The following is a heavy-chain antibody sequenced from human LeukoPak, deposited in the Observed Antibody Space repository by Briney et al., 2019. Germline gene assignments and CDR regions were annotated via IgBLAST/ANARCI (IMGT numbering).Heavy chain of an antibody. CDR1: GGSISNRSYY. CDR3: ARVTLIVVVAWFDP. J-gene: IGHJ5*02. D-gene: IGHD2-2*01. V-gene: IGHV4-39*07. CDR2: IYHSGNT. Sequence: SETLSLTCTVSGGSISNRSYYWGWIRQPPGKGLEWIGEIYHSGNTNYNPSLKSRVTISVDKSKNQFSLKLSSVTAADTAVYYCARVTLIVVVAWFDPWGQGTLVTVSS.